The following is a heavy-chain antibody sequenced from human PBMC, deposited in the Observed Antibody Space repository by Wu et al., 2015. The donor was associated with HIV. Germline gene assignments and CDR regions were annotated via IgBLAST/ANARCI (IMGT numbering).Heavy chain of an antibody. Sequence: QVQLVQSGAEVKKPGASVKVSCKASGYTFTLYYIHWVRQAPGQGLEWMGWLSPDSGDTNYAQNFQGSVTMTSETSTSTAYMELSRLTTDDTGVYYCVLGCSRPSCPKAFDHWGQGTRVTVSS. J-gene: IGHJ5*02. CDR3: VLGCSRPSCPKAFDH. D-gene: IGHD2-2*01. CDR1: GYTFTLYY. CDR2: LSPDSGDT. V-gene: IGHV1-2*02.